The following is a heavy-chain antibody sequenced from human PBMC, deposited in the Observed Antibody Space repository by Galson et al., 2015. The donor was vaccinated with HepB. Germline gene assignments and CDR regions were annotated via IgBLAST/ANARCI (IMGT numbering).Heavy chain of an antibody. J-gene: IGHJ4*02. V-gene: IGHV3-30*07. Sequence: SLRLSCAVSGFTFSRHAFHWVRQAPGRGLEWVALISSDYTSKFYADSVKGRLSISRDNSKDTVYLQMNSLRDEDTAVYYCASDCDGSGSFYKMLGYWGQGTMVTVSS. CDR1: GFTFSRHA. CDR2: ISSDYTSK. CDR3: ASDCDGSGSFYKMLGY. D-gene: IGHD3-10*01.